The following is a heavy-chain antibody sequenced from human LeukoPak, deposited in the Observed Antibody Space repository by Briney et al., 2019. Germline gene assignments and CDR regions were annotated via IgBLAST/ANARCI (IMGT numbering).Heavy chain of an antibody. V-gene: IGHV1-18*01. D-gene: IGHD3-3*01. CDR1: GYTFTSYG. CDR2: ISAYNGNT. Sequence: ASVKVSCKASGYTFTSYGISWVRQAPGQGLEWMGWISAYNGNTNYAQKLQGRVTMTTDTSTSTAYMELRSLRSDDTAVYSCARCRRDYDFWSGYLTFDYWGQGTLVTVSS. J-gene: IGHJ4*02. CDR3: ARCRRDYDFWSGYLTFDY.